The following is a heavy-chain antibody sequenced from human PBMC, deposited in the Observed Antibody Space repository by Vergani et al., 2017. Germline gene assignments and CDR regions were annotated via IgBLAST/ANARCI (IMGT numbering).Heavy chain of an antibody. V-gene: IGHV3-48*04. J-gene: IGHJ4*02. CDR1: GFTFSSYS. Sequence: EVQLVESGGGLVQPGGSLRLSCAASGFTFSSYSMNWVRQAPGKGLEWVSYISSSSSTIYYADSVKGRFTISRDNAKNSLYLQMNSLRAEDTAVYYCASGLYCSSTSCHTVDYWGQGTLVTVSS. D-gene: IGHD2-2*02. CDR3: ASGLYCSSTSCHTVDY. CDR2: ISSSSSTI.